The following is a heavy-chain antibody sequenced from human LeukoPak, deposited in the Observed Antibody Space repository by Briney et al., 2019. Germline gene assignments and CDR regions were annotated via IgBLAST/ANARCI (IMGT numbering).Heavy chain of an antibody. CDR3: ARDQSNYYGSGSNHFDY. CDR1: GFTFSSYS. Sequence: GGSLRLSCAASGFTFSSYSMNWVRQAPGKGLEWVSSISSSSSYIYYADSVKGRFTISRDNAKNSLYLQMNSLRAEDTAVYYCARDQSNYYGSGSNHFDYWGQGTLITVSS. V-gene: IGHV3-21*01. J-gene: IGHJ4*02. CDR2: ISSSSSYI. D-gene: IGHD3-10*01.